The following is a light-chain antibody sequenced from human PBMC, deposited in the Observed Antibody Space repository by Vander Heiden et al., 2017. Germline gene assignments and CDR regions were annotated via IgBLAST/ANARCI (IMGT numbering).Light chain of an antibody. J-gene: IGKJ5*01. Sequence: EIVLTQSPATLSLSPGERATLSCRDSQSVSSYLAWYQQKPGQAPRLLIYDASNRATGIPARFSGSGSGTDFTLTISSLEREDFAVYYCQQRSNWPPITFGQGTRLEIK. CDR1: QSVSSY. CDR3: QQRSNWPPIT. V-gene: IGKV3-11*01. CDR2: DAS.